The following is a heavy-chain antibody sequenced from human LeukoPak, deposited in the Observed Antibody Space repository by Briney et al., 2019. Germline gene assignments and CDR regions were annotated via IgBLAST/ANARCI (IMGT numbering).Heavy chain of an antibody. CDR3: AKVRPIIAAAGSYYFDY. D-gene: IGHD6-13*01. J-gene: IGHJ4*02. V-gene: IGHV3-21*01. CDR2: ITRSSIYM. Sequence: ITRSSIYMYYADSVTGRFTISRDNARKSLYLQMNSLRAEDTAVYYCAKVRPIIAAAGSYYFDYWGQGTLVTVSS.